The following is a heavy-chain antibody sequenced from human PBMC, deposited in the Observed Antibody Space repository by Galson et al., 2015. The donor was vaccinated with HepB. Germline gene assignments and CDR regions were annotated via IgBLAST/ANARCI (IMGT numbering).Heavy chain of an antibody. J-gene: IGHJ4*02. V-gene: IGHV2-5*02. Sequence: PALVKPPQTLTLTCTFSGFSLTTSGVGVGWVRQPPGKALEFLVLIYWDDDKRYSPYFQNRLTIVKDTSKNQVVLTMTNVDPADTATYFCAHRLIGGAVHGTWNHGYFDYWGQGALVTVSS. CDR1: GFSLTTSGVG. CDR2: IYWDDDK. D-gene: IGHD3-10*01. CDR3: AHRLIGGAVHGTWNHGYFDY.